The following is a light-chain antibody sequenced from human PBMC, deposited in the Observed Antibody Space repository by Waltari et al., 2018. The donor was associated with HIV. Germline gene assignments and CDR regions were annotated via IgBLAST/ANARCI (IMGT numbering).Light chain of an antibody. CDR3: QVWDSSSDHFWV. J-gene: IGLJ3*02. CDR1: NIGSKS. Sequence: SYVLTQPPSVSVAPGQTARITCGGNNIGSKSVHWYQQKPGQAPVLVVYDDIDRPSGIPERFSGANSGNTATLTISRVEAGDEADYYCQVWDSSSDHFWVFGGGTKLTVL. V-gene: IGLV3-21*02. CDR2: DDI.